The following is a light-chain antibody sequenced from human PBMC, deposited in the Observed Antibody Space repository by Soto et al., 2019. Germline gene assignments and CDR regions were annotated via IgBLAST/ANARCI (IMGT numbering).Light chain of an antibody. CDR1: QNINNY. J-gene: IGKJ5*01. V-gene: IGKV1-33*01. CDR3: QQYENLLT. CDR2: DAS. Sequence: DIQMTQSPSSLSASVGDRVTITCQASQNINNYLYWYQQKRGRATKLMIYDASNLEAGVASRFRGSGSRTDFTFTISRLQPEDIATYYCQQYENLLTFGQGTRLEIK.